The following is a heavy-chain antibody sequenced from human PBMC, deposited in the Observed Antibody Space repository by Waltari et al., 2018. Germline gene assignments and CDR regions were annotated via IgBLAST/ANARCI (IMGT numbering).Heavy chain of an antibody. V-gene: IGHV3-15*01. CDR3: TTDQGDSYTFYSFDY. CDR1: GFTFSNTW. J-gene: IGHJ4*02. Sequence: VQLVESGGGLVNPGGSLRLSCAASGFTFSNTWMDWVRQAPGKGLEWIARIKTQSDGGGATYYAAPVTGRFTVSRDDSKNMLYLQMSSLKTEDTAMYYCTTDQGDSYTFYSFDYWGQGTLVTVSS. D-gene: IGHD3-16*02. CDR2: IKTQSDGGGAT.